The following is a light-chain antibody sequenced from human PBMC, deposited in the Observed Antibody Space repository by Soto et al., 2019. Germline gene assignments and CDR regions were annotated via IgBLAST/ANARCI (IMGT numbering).Light chain of an antibody. CDR2: DAS. J-gene: IGKJ3*01. Sequence: DIQMTQSPSTLSASVGDRVTITCRASQSISSWLAWYQQKPGKAPKVLIYDASSLESGVPSRFSGSGSGTEFTLTISSLQPDDFATYYCQQSYSTPGTFGPGTKVDIK. V-gene: IGKV1-5*01. CDR3: QQSYSTPGT. CDR1: QSISSW.